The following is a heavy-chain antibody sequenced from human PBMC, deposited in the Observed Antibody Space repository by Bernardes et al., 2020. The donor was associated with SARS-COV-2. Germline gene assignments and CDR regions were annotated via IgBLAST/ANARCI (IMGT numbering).Heavy chain of an antibody. CDR1: EFTFSSSA. D-gene: IGHD5-12*01. CDR2: CNDSGSRT. CDR3: TKGESSAYANPDY. J-gene: IGHJ4*02. Sequence: GGSLRLSCAASEFTFSSSAMGWARQSPGKGLAWVAVCNDSGSRTYYAGSVKGRFTMSRDNFRNTLYLQMNNLRGEDTAIYFCTKGESSAYANPDYWGQGTLVTVSS. V-gene: IGHV3-23*01.